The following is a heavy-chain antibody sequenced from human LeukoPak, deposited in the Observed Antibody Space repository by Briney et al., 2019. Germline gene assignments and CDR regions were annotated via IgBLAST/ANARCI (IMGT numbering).Heavy chain of an antibody. CDR1: GGSISSYY. J-gene: IGHJ5*02. V-gene: IGHV4-4*07. Sequence: PSETLSLTCTVSGGSISSYYWSWIRQPAGKGLEWIGRICTSGSTNYNPSLKSRVTMSVDTSKNQFSLKLSSVTAADTAVYYCARAQYCSSTSCYLWVFDPWGQGTLVTVSS. CDR2: ICTSGST. CDR3: ARAQYCSSTSCYLWVFDP. D-gene: IGHD2-2*01.